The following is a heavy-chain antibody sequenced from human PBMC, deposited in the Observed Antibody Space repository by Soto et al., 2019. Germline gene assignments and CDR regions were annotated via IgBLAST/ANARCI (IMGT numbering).Heavy chain of an antibody. CDR2: ISSSGNTI. Sequence: GGALRLSCAASRFTFSNDKMNWVRQAAGKGRECGSYISSSGNTIHYADSVKGRFTISRDNAKKSLYLQMNSLRAEDTAVYYCARNEYGGAYDYWRQGTLVTVSS. CDR3: ARNEYGGAYDY. CDR1: RFTFSNDK. D-gene: IGHD4-17*01. J-gene: IGHJ4*02. V-gene: IGHV3-48*03.